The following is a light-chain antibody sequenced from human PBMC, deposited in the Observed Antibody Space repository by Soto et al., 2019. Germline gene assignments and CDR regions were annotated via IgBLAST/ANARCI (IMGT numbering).Light chain of an antibody. Sequence: QSALTQPASVSGSRGQSITISCTGTSSDVGGYNYVSWFQQHPGKAPKIIIYEVSHRPSGVSNRFSGSKSGNTASLTISGLQAEDEADYYCGSYIISSTPLYVFGTGTKLTVL. CDR2: EVS. J-gene: IGLJ1*01. CDR1: SSDVGGYNY. CDR3: GSYIISSTPLYV. V-gene: IGLV2-14*01.